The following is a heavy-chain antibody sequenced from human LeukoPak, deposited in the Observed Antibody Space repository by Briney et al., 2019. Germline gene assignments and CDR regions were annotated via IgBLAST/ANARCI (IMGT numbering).Heavy chain of an antibody. CDR3: ARVPFGGLGYCSDGSCYPYWYFDL. CDR2: IYYSGST. CDR1: GGSISSSSYY. D-gene: IGHD2-15*01. Sequence: SETLSLTCTVSGGSISSSSYYWGWIRQPPGKGLEWIGSIYYSGSTYYNPSLKSRVTISVDTSKNQFSLKLSSVTAADTAVYYCARVPFGGLGYCSDGSCYPYWYFDLWGRGTLVTVSS. J-gene: IGHJ2*01. V-gene: IGHV4-39*07.